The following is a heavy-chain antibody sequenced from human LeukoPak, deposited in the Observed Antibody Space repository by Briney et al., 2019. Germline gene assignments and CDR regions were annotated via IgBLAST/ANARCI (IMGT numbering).Heavy chain of an antibody. Sequence: GASVKVSCKASGGTFSSYAISLVRQAPGQGLEWMGGIIPIFGTANYAQKFQGRVTITTDESTSTAYMELSSLRSEDTAVYYCASYGYDSSGYGDYWGQGTLVTVSS. D-gene: IGHD3-22*01. CDR1: GGTFSSYA. V-gene: IGHV1-69*05. CDR2: IIPIFGTA. CDR3: ASYGYDSSGYGDY. J-gene: IGHJ4*02.